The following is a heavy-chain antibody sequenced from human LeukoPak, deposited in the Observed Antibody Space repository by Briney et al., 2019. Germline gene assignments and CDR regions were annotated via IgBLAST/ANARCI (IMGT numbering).Heavy chain of an antibody. CDR1: GFTFSNYG. CDR3: AKEACGGSCYSDYFDY. J-gene: IGHJ4*02. V-gene: IGHV3-30*18. D-gene: IGHD2-15*01. CDR2: SSYDGGTK. Sequence: GGSLRLSCAASGFTFSNYGMHWVRQAPGKGLEWVAVSSYDGGTKYYADSVKGRFTISRDNSKDTLYLQMISLRAEDTAVYYCAKEACGGSCYSDYFDYWGQGTLVTVSS.